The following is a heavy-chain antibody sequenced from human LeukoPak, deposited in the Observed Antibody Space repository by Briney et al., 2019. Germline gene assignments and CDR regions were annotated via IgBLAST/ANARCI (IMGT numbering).Heavy chain of an antibody. D-gene: IGHD1-1*01. Sequence: PSETLSLTCTVSGGSISSYYWSWIRQPPGKGLEWIGYIYYSGSNNYNPSLKSRVTISVDTSKNQFSRKLSSVTAADTAVYYWARESGGVDYWGQGTLVTVSS. CDR1: GGSISSYY. J-gene: IGHJ4*02. V-gene: IGHV4-59*01. CDR3: ARESGGVDY. CDR2: IYYSGSN.